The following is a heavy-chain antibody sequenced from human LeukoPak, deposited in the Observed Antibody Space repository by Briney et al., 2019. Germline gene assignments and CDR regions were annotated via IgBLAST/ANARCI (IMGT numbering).Heavy chain of an antibody. CDR3: ARDRPRMVATKIIDY. CDR2: ISAYNGNT. J-gene: IGHJ4*02. D-gene: IGHD5-12*01. V-gene: IGHV1-18*01. Sequence: GASVKVSCKASGYTFTSYGISWVRQAPGQGLEWMGWISAYNGNTNYAQKLQGRVTMTTDTSTSTAYMELRSLRSDNTAVYYCARDRPRMVATKIIDYWGQGTLVTVSS. CDR1: GYTFTSYG.